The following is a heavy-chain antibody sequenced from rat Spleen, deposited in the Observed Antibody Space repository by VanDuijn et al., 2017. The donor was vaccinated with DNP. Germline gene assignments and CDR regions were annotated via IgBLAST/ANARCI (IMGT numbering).Heavy chain of an antibody. D-gene: IGHD1-12*03. CDR2: IWAGGST. J-gene: IGHJ2*01. Sequence: QVQLEESGPGLMQPSETLSLTCTVSGFSLTSNGVGWVRQPLGKGLVWMGTIWAGGSTNYNSAVQSRLRISRDTSKSQVFLKMNSLQPEDTGTYYCARHGPYDGYPFDYWGQGVMVTVSS. CDR1: GFSLTSNG. CDR3: ARHGPYDGYPFDY. V-gene: IGHV2-72*01.